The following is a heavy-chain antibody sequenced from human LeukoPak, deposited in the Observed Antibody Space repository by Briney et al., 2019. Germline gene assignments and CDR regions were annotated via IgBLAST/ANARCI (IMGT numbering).Heavy chain of an antibody. J-gene: IGHJ4*02. CDR2: ISGSGGST. CDR3: ARSGIVVVPAATTAFDY. Sequence: GGSLRLSCAASGFTFSSYAMSWVRQAPGKGLEWVSAISGSGGSTYYADSVKGPFTISRDNSKNTLYLQMNSLRAEDTAVYYCARSGIVVVPAATTAFDYWGQGTLVTVSS. D-gene: IGHD2-2*01. V-gene: IGHV3-23*01. CDR1: GFTFSSYA.